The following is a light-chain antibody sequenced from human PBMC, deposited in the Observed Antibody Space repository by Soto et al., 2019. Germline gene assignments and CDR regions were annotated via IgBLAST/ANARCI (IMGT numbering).Light chain of an antibody. J-gene: IGLJ3*02. CDR1: NIVSKS. Sequence: SYELTQPPSVSVAPGKTASVACGGSNIVSKSEHWYQKKSGQAPVLVMYYDSDRPSGIPERVSGSNSGNTATLTIRRVEAGDEADDDCQVCDFGSGHMVFGGGTKVTVL. CDR2: YDS. V-gene: IGLV3-21*01. CDR3: QVCDFGSGHMV.